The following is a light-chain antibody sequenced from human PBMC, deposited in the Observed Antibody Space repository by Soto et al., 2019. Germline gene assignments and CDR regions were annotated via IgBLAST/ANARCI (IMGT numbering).Light chain of an antibody. J-gene: IGKJ3*01. V-gene: IGKV4-1*01. CDR3: QQYYSTPFT. Sequence: DFVMTQSPDSLAVSLGERATINCKSSQNLLYSANNKDYLAWYQHKPGQPPKLLIYWASARESGVPDRFSGSGSGTDFTLTISRLQTEDVAVCVYQQYYSTPFTFGPGTKVAI. CDR1: QNLLYSANNKDY. CDR2: WAS.